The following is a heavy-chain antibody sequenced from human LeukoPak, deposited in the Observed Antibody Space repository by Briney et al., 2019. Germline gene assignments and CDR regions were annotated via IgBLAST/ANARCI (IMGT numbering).Heavy chain of an antibody. CDR2: IYTSGST. V-gene: IGHV4-4*07. CDR3: ARDRYYYDSSGYSHRLDY. CDR1: GGSISSYY. D-gene: IGHD3-22*01. Sequence: RSSETLSLTCTFSGGSISSYYWSWIRQPAGKGLEWIGRIYTSGSTNYNPSLKSRVTMSVDTSKNQFSLKLSSVTAADTAVYYCARDRYYYDSSGYSHRLDYWDQGTLVTVSS. J-gene: IGHJ4*02.